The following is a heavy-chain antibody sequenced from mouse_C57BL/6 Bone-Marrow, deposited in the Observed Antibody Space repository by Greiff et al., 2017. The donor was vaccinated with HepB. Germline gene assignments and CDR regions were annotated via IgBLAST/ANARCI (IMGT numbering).Heavy chain of an antibody. CDR1: GYTFTSYW. D-gene: IGHD2-5*01. CDR3: ARGSYSNYISFAY. Sequence: QVQLQQPGAELVKPGASVKLSCKASGYTFTSYWMQWVKQRPGQGLEWIGEIDPSDSYTNYNQKFKGKATLTVDTSSSTAYMQLSSLTSEDSAVYYCARGSYSNYISFAYWGQGTLVTVSA. CDR2: IDPSDSYT. J-gene: IGHJ3*01. V-gene: IGHV1-50*01.